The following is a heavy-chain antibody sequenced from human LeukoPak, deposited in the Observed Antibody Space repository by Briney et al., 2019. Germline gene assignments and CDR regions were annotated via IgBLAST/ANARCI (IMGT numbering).Heavy chain of an antibody. D-gene: IGHD6-13*01. CDR2: INYSGST. Sequence: SETLSLTCAVYGGSFSGYYWSWIRQPPGKGLEWIGEINYSGSTNYNPSLKSRVTISVDTSKNQFSLQLNSVTPEDTAVYYCARLAAAGLPFDYWGQGTLVTVSS. CDR1: GGSFSGYY. CDR3: ARLAAAGLPFDY. V-gene: IGHV4-34*01. J-gene: IGHJ4*02.